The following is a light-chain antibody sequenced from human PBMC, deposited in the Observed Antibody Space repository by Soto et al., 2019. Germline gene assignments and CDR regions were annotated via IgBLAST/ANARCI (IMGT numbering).Light chain of an antibody. Sequence: DIHMTQSPSTLSSSVGDRVTITCLASQSISSWLAWYQQKPGKAPKLLIYKASSLESGVPSRFSGSGSGTEFTLTISSLQPDDFATYYCQQYNSYPWTFGQGTKVDI. CDR1: QSISSW. V-gene: IGKV1-5*03. J-gene: IGKJ1*01. CDR2: KAS. CDR3: QQYNSYPWT.